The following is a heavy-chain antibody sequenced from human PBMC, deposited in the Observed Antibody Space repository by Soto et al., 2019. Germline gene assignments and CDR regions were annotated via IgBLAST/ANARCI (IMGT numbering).Heavy chain of an antibody. V-gene: IGHV2-5*02. J-gene: IGHJ4*02. D-gene: IGHD5-18*01. CDR2: LYWDDDK. CDR3: AHTPRGYSYYFDY. CDR1: GFSLSTRGVG. Sequence: QITLKESGPTLVKPTQTLTLTCTFSGFSLSTRGVGVGWIRQPPGKALEWLELLYWDDDKGYSPSLKSRLTTPKHTYKNQVVLTVTNMDPLDTDTYYCAHTPRGYSYYFDYWGQGTLVTVSS.